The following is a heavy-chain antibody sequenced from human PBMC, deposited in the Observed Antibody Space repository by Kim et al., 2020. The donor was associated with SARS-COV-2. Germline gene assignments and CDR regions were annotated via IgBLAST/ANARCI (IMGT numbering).Heavy chain of an antibody. D-gene: IGHD3-10*01. CDR2: IDPSDSYT. CDR3: ARQSASGTYYFSFDS. Sequence: GESLKISCQGSGYTFTGYWISWVRQMPGKGLEWMGRIDPSDSYTSYSPSFQGHVTISADKSINTAYLQWSSLKASDTAMYYCARQSASGTYYFSFDSWGQGTLVTVSS. CDR1: GYTFTGYW. J-gene: IGHJ5*01. V-gene: IGHV5-10-1*01.